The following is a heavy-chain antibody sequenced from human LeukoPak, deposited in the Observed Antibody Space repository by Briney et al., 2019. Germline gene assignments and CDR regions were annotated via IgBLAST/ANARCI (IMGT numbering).Heavy chain of an antibody. CDR3: ARGVDYYGV. CDR2: INHSGGT. J-gene: IGHJ4*02. CDR1: GGSFSAYY. Sequence: SETLSLTCAVSGGSFSAYYWSLIRQPPVKGLEWIGEINHSGGTNYNPSLKSRVTISVDTSKKQFSLKLSSVTAADTAVYYCARGVDYYGVWGQGTLVTVSS. D-gene: IGHD3-10*01. V-gene: IGHV4-34*01.